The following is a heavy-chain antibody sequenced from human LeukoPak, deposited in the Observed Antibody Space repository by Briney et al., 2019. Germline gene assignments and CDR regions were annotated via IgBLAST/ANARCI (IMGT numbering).Heavy chain of an antibody. Sequence: HSGGSLRLSCAASGSTFSSYTMTWVRQAPGKGLEWVSSISGSGGSTYYADSVKGRFTISRDNSKNTLYVQMNSLRPEDTVVYYCARRGMTTVDFWGQGTLVTVSS. CDR1: GSTFSSYT. J-gene: IGHJ4*02. D-gene: IGHD4-17*01. V-gene: IGHV3-23*01. CDR3: ARRGMTTVDF. CDR2: ISGSGGST.